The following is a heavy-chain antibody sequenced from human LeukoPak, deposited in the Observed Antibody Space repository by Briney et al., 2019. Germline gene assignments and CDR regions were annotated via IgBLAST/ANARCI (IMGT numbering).Heavy chain of an antibody. D-gene: IGHD3-3*01. J-gene: IGHJ6*02. CDR2: IYYSGST. CDR1: GGSISSSSYY. V-gene: IGHV4-39*01. CDR3: LETEGRYDFWSGYPYYYGMDV. Sequence: SETLSLTCTVSGGSISSSSYYWGWIRQPPGKGLEWIGSIYYSGSTYYNPSLKSRVTISVDTSKNQFSLKLSSVTAADTAMYYCLETEGRYDFWSGYPYYYGMDVWGQGTTVTVSS.